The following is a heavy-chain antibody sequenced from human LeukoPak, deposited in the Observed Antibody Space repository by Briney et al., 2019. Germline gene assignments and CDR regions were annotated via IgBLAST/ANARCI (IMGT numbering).Heavy chain of an antibody. CDR1: GFTVSSNY. D-gene: IGHD6-19*01. V-gene: IGHV3-66*01. Sequence: PGGSLRLSCAASGFTVSSNYMSWVRQAPGKGLEWVSVIYSGGSTYYADSVKGRFTISRDNSKNTLYLQMNSLRAEDTAVYYCARDRVHSSPGAFDIWGQGTMVTVSS. CDR3: ARDRVHSSPGAFDI. CDR2: IYSGGST. J-gene: IGHJ3*02.